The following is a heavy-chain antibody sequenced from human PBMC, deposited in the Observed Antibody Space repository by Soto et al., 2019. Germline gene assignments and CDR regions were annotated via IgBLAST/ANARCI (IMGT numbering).Heavy chain of an antibody. Sequence: QVQLVESGGGVVQPGRSLRLSCAASGFTFSSYAMHWVRQAPGKGLEWVAVISYDGSNKYYADSVKGRFTISRDNSKNTLYLQMNSLRAEDTAVYYCARDKYPTARRGATGGYNWFDPWGQGTLVTVSS. CDR2: ISYDGSNK. J-gene: IGHJ5*02. CDR1: GFTFSSYA. CDR3: ARDKYPTARRGATGGYNWFDP. D-gene: IGHD1-26*01. V-gene: IGHV3-30-3*01.